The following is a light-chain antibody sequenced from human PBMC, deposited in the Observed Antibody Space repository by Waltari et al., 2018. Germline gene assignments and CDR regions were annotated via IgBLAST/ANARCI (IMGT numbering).Light chain of an antibody. J-gene: IGLJ3*02. Sequence: SYELTQPPSVSVSPGQTARITCSGDALPKKYAYWYQQKSGQAPVLVIYEDSKRPSGIPGRFSGSSSGTMATLTISGAQVEDEGDFYCYSRDTSGWVFGGGTKLTVL. CDR3: YSRDTSGWV. CDR2: EDS. V-gene: IGLV3-10*01. CDR1: ALPKKY.